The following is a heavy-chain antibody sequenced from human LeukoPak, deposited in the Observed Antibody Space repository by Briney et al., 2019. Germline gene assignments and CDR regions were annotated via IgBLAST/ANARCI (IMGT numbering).Heavy chain of an antibody. D-gene: IGHD5-18*01. Sequence: ASVKVSCKASGYTFTSYDINWVRQATGQGLEWMGWMNPNSGNTGYAQKFQGRVTMTRNTSTSTAHMELSSLRSEDTAMYFCARGIAYSYGYDYFDYWGQGTLVTVSS. J-gene: IGHJ4*02. CDR2: MNPNSGNT. CDR3: ARGIAYSYGYDYFDY. CDR1: GYTFTSYD. V-gene: IGHV1-8*01.